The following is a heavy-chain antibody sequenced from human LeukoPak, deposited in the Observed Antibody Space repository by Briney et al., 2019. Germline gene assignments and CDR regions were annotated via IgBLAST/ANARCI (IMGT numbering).Heavy chain of an antibody. J-gene: IGHJ4*02. D-gene: IGHD3-10*01. V-gene: IGHV4-61*02. CDR3: AGNYYGSGSYYSEDRY. CDR2: IYTSGST. Sequence: SETLSLTCTVSGGSISSGRYYWNWIRQPAGKGLEWIGRIYTSGSTNYNPSLKSRITISVDTSKNQFSLKLSSVTAADTAVYYCAGNYYGSGSYYSEDRYWGQGTLVTVSS. CDR1: GGSISSGRYY.